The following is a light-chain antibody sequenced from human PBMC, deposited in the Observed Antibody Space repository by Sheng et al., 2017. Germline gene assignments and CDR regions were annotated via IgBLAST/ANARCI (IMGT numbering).Light chain of an antibody. CDR1: QSVSSSS. J-gene: IGKJ1*01. Sequence: EIVLTQSPGTLSLSPGERATLSCRASQSVSSSSLAWYQQKPGQPPRLLMYAASGRATGTPGRFSGSGSGTDFTLTISSLQSEDFAVYYCQQYDTWPPTFGQGTKVEIK. CDR2: AAS. V-gene: IGKV3-20*01. CDR3: QQYDTWPPT.